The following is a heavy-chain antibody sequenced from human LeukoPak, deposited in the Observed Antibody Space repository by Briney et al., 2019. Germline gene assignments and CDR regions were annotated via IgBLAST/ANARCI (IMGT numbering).Heavy chain of an antibody. D-gene: IGHD6-19*01. Sequence: GGSLRLSCAASGFTFSSYGMHWVRQAPGEGLEWVAVISYDGSNKYYADPVKGRFTISRDNSKNTLYLQMNSLRAEDTAVYYCAKGYSSGWQRPYDYWGQGTLVTVSS. J-gene: IGHJ4*02. V-gene: IGHV3-30*18. CDR3: AKGYSSGWQRPYDY. CDR2: ISYDGSNK. CDR1: GFTFSSYG.